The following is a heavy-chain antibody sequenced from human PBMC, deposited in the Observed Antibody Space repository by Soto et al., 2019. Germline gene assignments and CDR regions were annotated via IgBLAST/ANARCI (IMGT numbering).Heavy chain of an antibody. CDR1: GFTFSSYA. V-gene: IGHV3-23*01. CDR2: ISGSGGST. D-gene: IGHD2-15*01. CDR3: AKDLYCSGGSCYSGFDY. J-gene: IGHJ4*02. Sequence: GGSLRLSCAASGFTFSSYAMSWFRQAPGKGLEWVSAISGSGGSTYYADSVKGRFTISRDNSKNTLYLQMNSLRAEDTAVYYCAKDLYCSGGSCYSGFDYWGQGTLVTVSS.